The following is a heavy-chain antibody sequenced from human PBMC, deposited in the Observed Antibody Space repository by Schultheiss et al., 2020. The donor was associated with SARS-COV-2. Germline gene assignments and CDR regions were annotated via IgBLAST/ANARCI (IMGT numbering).Heavy chain of an antibody. J-gene: IGHJ3*02. CDR2: ISGSGGST. V-gene: IGHV3-23*01. D-gene: IGHD3-10*01. CDR1: GFTFSSYA. Sequence: GGSLRLSCAASGFTFSSYAMSWVRQAPGKGLEWVSAISGSGGSTYYADSVKGRFTISRDNSKNTLYLQMNSLRAEDTAVYYCARHFTMRDAFDIWGQGTMVTVSS. CDR3: ARHFTMRDAFDI.